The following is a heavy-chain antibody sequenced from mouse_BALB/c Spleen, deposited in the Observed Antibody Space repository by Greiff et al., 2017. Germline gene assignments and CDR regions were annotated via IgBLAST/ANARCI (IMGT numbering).Heavy chain of an antibody. Sequence: QVQLQQSGAELVRPGASVKLSCKASGYTFTSYWINWVKQRPGQGLEWIGNIYPSDSYTNYNQKFKDKATLTVDKSSSTAYMQLSSPTSEDSAVYYCTRGPYGNPFAYWGQGTLVTVSA. J-gene: IGHJ3*01. CDR3: TRGPYGNPFAY. CDR2: IYPSDSYT. CDR1: GYTFTSYW. D-gene: IGHD2-1*01. V-gene: IGHV1-69*02.